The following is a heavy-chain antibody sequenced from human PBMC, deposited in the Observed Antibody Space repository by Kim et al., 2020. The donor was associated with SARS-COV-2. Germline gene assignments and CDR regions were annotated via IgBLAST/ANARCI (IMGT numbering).Heavy chain of an antibody. Sequence: ASVKVSCKASGYTFTSYAMNWVRQAPGQGLEWMGWINTNTGNPTFAQGFTGRFVFSLDTSVSTAYLQTSSLKAEDTAVYYCARKEALDLWFGVLFSLGPLTNGMDVWGQETTVTVSS. CDR3: ARKEALDLWFGVLFSLGPLTNGMDV. CDR2: INTNTGNP. J-gene: IGHJ6*02. D-gene: IGHD3-10*01. V-gene: IGHV7-4-1*02. CDR1: GYTFTSYA.